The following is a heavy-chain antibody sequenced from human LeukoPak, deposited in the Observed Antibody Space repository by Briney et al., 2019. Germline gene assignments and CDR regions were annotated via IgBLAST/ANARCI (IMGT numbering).Heavy chain of an antibody. Sequence: ASVKVSCKASGYTFTSYDINWVRQATGLGLEWMGWMNPNSGNTGYAQKFQGRVTMTRNTSISTAYMELSSLRSEDTAVYYCARGFDYYGSGGNWFDPWGQGTLVTVSS. CDR2: MNPNSGNT. J-gene: IGHJ5*02. D-gene: IGHD3-10*01. CDR3: ARGFDYYGSGGNWFDP. V-gene: IGHV1-8*01. CDR1: GYTFTSYD.